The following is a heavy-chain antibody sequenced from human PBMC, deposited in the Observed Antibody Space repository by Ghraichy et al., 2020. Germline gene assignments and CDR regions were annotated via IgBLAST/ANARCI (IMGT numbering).Heavy chain of an antibody. CDR1: GYTFTSYG. J-gene: IGHJ4*02. Sequence: ASVKVSCKASGYTFTSYGISWVRQAPGQGLEWMGWISAYNGNTNYAQKLQGRVTMTTDTSTSTAYMELRSLRSDDTAVYYCARGGSITITMGIHPPKDYWGRGTLVTVSS. CDR2: ISAYNGNT. CDR3: ARGGSITITMGIHPPKDY. V-gene: IGHV1-18*01. D-gene: IGHD3-10*01.